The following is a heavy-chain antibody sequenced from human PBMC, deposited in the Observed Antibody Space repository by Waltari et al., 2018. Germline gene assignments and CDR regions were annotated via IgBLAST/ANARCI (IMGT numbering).Heavy chain of an antibody. J-gene: IGHJ6*02. CDR2: INAGNGNT. CDR1: GYTFTSYA. CDR3: ARRYSSGWYLKEYYYYGMDV. D-gene: IGHD6-19*01. V-gene: IGHV1-3*01. Sequence: QVQLVQSGAEVKKPGASVKVSCKASGYTFTSYAMHWVRQAPGQRLEWMGWINAGNGNTKYSQKFQGRVTITRETSASTAYRELSSLRSEDTAVYYCARRYSSGWYLKEYYYYGMDVWGQGTTVTVSS.